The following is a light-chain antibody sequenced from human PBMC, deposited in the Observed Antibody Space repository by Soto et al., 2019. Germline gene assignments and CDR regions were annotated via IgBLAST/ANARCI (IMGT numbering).Light chain of an antibody. CDR2: GAS. J-gene: IGKJ1*01. CDR1: QSVSSN. V-gene: IGKV3-15*01. CDR3: QQYNNWPRT. Sequence: VMTQSPATLSVSPGERATLSCRASQSVSSNLAWYQQNPGQAPRLLIYGASTRATGIPARFSGSGSGTEFTLTISSLQSEDFAVYYCQQYNNWPRTFGQGTKV.